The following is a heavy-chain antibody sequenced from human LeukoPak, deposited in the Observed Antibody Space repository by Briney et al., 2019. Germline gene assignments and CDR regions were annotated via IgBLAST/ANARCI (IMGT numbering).Heavy chain of an antibody. CDR1: GFTFSSYG. V-gene: IGHV3-30*03. Sequence: GGSLRLSCAASGFTFSSYGMHWVRQAPGKGLEWVAVISYDGSNKYYVDSVKGRFTISRDNSKNTLYLQMNSLRAEDTAVFYCARDRGGAYDFWSGYYTGYFDYWGQGTLVTVSS. CDR3: ARDRGGAYDFWSGYYTGYFDY. CDR2: ISYDGSNK. D-gene: IGHD3-3*01. J-gene: IGHJ4*02.